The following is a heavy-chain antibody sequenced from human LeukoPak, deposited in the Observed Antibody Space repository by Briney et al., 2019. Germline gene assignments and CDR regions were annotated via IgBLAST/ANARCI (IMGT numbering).Heavy chain of an antibody. V-gene: IGHV3-23*01. Sequence: GGSLRLSCAASGFTFSSYAMRWVRQAPGKGLEWVSAISGSGGSTYYADSVKGRFTISRDNSKNTLYLQMNSLRAEETAVYYCVKVGCSEMEWLLYSDHWGQGTLVTVSS. CDR1: GFTFSSYA. CDR3: VKVGCSEMEWLLYSDH. CDR2: ISGSGGST. J-gene: IGHJ4*02. D-gene: IGHD3-3*01.